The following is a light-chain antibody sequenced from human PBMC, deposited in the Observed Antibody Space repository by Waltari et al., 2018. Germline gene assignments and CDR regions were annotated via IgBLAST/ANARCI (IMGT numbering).Light chain of an antibody. CDR1: TTNFGNNY. Sequence: QSVLTQPPSVSAAPGQRVPISCPGSTTNFGNNYVSWYQQLPGTAPKLLIYENNKRPSGISDRFSGSKSGTSATLGITGLQTGDEADDYCGTWDSSLTAGVFGGGTKLTVL. CDR2: ENN. CDR3: GTWDSSLTAGV. J-gene: IGLJ2*01. V-gene: IGLV1-51*02.